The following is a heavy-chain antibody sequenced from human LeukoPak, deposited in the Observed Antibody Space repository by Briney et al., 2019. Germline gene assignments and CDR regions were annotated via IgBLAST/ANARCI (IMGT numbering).Heavy chain of an antibody. J-gene: IGHJ3*01. V-gene: IGHV3-23*01. Sequence: GGSLRLSCAASGFTFSSYAMSWVRQAPGKGLEWVSAISGSGGSTYYADSVKGRFTISRDNSKSTLYLEVNGLRAEDTAVYYCAKDRVVRGVMGAFDVWGPGTKVTVSS. D-gene: IGHD3-10*01. CDR2: ISGSGGST. CDR3: AKDRVVRGVMGAFDV. CDR1: GFTFSSYA.